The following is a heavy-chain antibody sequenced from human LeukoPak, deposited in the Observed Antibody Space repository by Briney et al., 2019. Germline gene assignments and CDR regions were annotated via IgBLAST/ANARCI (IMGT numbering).Heavy chain of an antibody. CDR1: GGSISSYY. J-gene: IGHJ5*02. V-gene: IGHV4-59*08. Sequence: PSETLSLTCTVSGGSISSYYWSWIRQPPGKGLEWIGYIYYSGSTNYNPSLKSRVTISVDTSKNQFSLKLSSVTAADTAVYYCARVGYCSSTSCYVRASWFDPWGQGTLVTVSS. D-gene: IGHD2-2*01. CDR3: ARVGYCSSTSCYVRASWFDP. CDR2: IYYSGST.